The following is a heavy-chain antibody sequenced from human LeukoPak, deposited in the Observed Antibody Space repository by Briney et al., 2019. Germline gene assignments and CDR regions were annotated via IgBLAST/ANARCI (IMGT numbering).Heavy chain of an antibody. D-gene: IGHD6-13*01. V-gene: IGHV4-59*08. CDR3: ARGRYNSSWSYYFDY. Sequence: SETLSLTCTVSGGSISSYYWSWIRQPPGKGLEWIGYIYYSGSTNYNPSLKSRVTISVDTSKNQFSLKLSVVTAADTGVYYCARGRYNSSWSYYFDYWGQGTLVTVSS. CDR2: IYYSGST. CDR1: GGSISSYY. J-gene: IGHJ4*02.